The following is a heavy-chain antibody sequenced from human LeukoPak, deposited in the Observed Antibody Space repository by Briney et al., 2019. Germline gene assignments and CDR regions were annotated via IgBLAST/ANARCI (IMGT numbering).Heavy chain of an antibody. CDR1: GFTFTTYS. V-gene: IGHV3-48*01. Sequence: PGESLRLSCAASGFTFTTYSMNWVRQAPGKGLEWVSHMGIGTSTIGYADSVKGRFTISRDNAKNSVHLQMSNLRVDDSAVYYCVSDKDWGFDSWGQGTLVTVSS. CDR3: VSDKDWGFDS. D-gene: IGHD7-27*01. J-gene: IGHJ4*02. CDR2: MGIGTSTI.